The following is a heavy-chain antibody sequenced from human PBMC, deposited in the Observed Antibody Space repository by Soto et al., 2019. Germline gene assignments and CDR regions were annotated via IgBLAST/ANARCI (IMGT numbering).Heavy chain of an antibody. CDR1: GFTFSSYA. CDR3: AKGDRGTTSNFDY. V-gene: IGHV3-23*01. CDR2: ISGSGGST. Sequence: EVQLLESGGGLVQPGGSLRLSCAASGFTFSSYAMSWVRQAPGKGLEWVSAISGSGGSTYYADSVKGRFTISRDNSKNRLYLHMNSLRAEDTAVYYCAKGDRGTTSNFDYWGQGTLVTVSS. J-gene: IGHJ4*02. D-gene: IGHD3-10*01.